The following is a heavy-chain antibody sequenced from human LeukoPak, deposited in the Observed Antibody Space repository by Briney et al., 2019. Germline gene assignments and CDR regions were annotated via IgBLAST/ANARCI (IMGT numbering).Heavy chain of an antibody. CDR3: ARGLRQWLFSPPGY. CDR1: GGSFSGYY. Sequence: SETLSLTCAVYGGSFSGYYWSWIRQPPGKGLEWIGEINHSGSTNYNPSHKSRVTISVDTSKNQFSLKLSSVTAADTAVYYCARGLRQWLFSPPGYWGQGTLVTVSS. J-gene: IGHJ4*02. CDR2: INHSGST. V-gene: IGHV4-34*01. D-gene: IGHD3-22*01.